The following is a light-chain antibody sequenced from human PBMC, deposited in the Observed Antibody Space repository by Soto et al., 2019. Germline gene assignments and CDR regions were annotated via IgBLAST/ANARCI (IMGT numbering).Light chain of an antibody. V-gene: IGKV3-20*01. CDR1: QTVSRSY. CDR2: AAS. CDR3: QQYGSSPSVT. Sequence: ETVLTQSPGTLSLSPGERATLSCRASQTVSRSYLAWYQQKPGQAPRLLIYAASSRATGIPGRFSGSGSGTDFTLTIIRLEPEDFAVYYCQQYGSSPSVTFGQGTRLEIK. J-gene: IGKJ5*01.